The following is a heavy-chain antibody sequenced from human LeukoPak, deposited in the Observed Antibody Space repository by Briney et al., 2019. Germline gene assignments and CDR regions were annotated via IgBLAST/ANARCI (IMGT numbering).Heavy chain of an antibody. CDR2: IKEDGSEK. Sequence: GGSLRLSCAASGFTFSSYGMHWVRQAPGKGLEWVASIKEDGSEKYYVDSVKGRFTISRDNTKNSLFLQMNSLRAEDTAVYFCARDYYDSSGYLLVANWGQGTLVTVSS. CDR3: ARDYYDSSGYLLVAN. D-gene: IGHD3-22*01. CDR1: GFTFSSYG. V-gene: IGHV3-7*01. J-gene: IGHJ4*02.